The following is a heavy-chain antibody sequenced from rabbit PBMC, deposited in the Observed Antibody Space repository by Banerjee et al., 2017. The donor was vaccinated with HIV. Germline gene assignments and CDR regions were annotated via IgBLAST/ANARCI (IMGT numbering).Heavy chain of an antibody. CDR3: ARVSETSGWGEDL. J-gene: IGHJ4*01. V-gene: IGHV1S45*01. CDR1: TFSFGDRDV. D-gene: IGHD4-1*01. CDR2: INTSTGRP. Sequence: QEQLVESGGGLVQPEGSLTLTCKASTFSFGDRDVMCWVRQAPGKGLEWIACINTSTGRPVYATWASGRFTISRTSSTTVTLQMTSLTAADTATYFCARVSETSGWGEDLWGPGTLVTVS.